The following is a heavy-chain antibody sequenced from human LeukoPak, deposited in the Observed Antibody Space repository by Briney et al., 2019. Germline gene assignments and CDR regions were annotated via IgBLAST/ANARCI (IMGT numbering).Heavy chain of an antibody. CDR1: GGTFSSYA. CDR3: ARDDSHFVVGATYAFDI. CDR2: IIPIFGTA. D-gene: IGHD1-26*01. J-gene: IGHJ3*02. V-gene: IGHV1-69*05. Sequence: ASVKVSCKASGGTFSSYAISWVRQAPGQGLEWMGGIIPIFGTANYAQKFQGRVTITTDESTSTAYMELSSLRSEDTAVYYCARDDSHFVVGATYAFDIWGQGTMVTVSS.